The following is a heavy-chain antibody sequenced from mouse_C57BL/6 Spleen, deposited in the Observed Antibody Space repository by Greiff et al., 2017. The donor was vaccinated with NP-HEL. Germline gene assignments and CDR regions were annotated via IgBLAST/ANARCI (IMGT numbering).Heavy chain of an antibody. CDR1: GYTFTSYW. CDR3: ARDYRAFDY. J-gene: IGHJ2*01. V-gene: IGHV1-69*01. D-gene: IGHD2-4*01. CDR2: IDPSDSHT. Sequence: QVQLQQPGAELVMPGASVKLSCKASGYTFTSYWMHWVKQRPGQGLEWIGEIDPSDSHTNYNQKFKGKSTLTVYKSSSTAYMQLSSLTSEDSAVYYCARDYRAFDYWGQGTTLTVSS.